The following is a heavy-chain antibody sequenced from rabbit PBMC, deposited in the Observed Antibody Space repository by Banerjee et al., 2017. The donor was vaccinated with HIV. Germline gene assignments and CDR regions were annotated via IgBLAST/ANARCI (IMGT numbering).Heavy chain of an antibody. Sequence: QSLEESGGDLVKPGASLTLTCTASEFTISGNYYMCWVRQAPGKGLELIGCIYTGVSGSTWYASWVNGRFTISKTSSTTVTLQMTSLTAADTATYFCVRSGASADYGYDLWGPGTLVTVS. V-gene: IGHV1S40*01. CDR1: EFTISGNYY. D-gene: IGHD6-1*01. CDR3: VRSGASADYGYDL. J-gene: IGHJ4*01. CDR2: IYTGVSGST.